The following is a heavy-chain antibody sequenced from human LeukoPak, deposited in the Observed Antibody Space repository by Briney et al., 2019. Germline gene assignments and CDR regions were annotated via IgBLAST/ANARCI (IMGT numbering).Heavy chain of an antibody. CDR2: ISSSSSYI. V-gene: IGHV3-21*05. CDR1: GFTFSSYE. Sequence: PGGSLRLSCAASGFTFSSYEMNWVRQAPGKGLEWVSYISSSSSYIYYADSVKGRFTISRDNAKNSLYLQMNSLRAEDTAVYYCARANNVDIVATFRVYYYYYMDVWGKGTTVTVSS. J-gene: IGHJ6*03. CDR3: ARANNVDIVATFRVYYYYYMDV. D-gene: IGHD5-12*01.